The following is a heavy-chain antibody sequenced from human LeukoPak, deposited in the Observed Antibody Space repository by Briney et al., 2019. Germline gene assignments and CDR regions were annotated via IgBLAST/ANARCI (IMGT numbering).Heavy chain of an antibody. D-gene: IGHD5-18*01. J-gene: IGHJ4*02. Sequence: GGSLRLSCAASGFTFSSKWMSWVRQAPGKGLEWVSTIYSGGTTYYADSVMGRFTISRHNSRNTLYLQMNSLRAEDTAVYYCARVDTVMAYYFDLWGQGTLVTVSS. V-gene: IGHV3-53*04. CDR3: ARVDTVMAYYFDL. CDR1: GFTFSSKW. CDR2: IYSGGTT.